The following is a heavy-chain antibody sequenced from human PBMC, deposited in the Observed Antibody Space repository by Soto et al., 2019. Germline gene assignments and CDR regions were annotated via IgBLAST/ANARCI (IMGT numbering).Heavy chain of an antibody. J-gene: IGHJ4*02. CDR2: ISSSSSYI. D-gene: IGHD4-17*01. CDR1: GFTFSSYS. CDR3: AKDLPDMTTVTYFDY. Sequence: GGPLRLSCAASGFTFSSYSMNWVRKAPGKGLEWVSSISSSSSYIYYADSVKGRFTISRDNSKNPLYLQMNSLRAEDTAVYYCAKDLPDMTTVTYFDYWGQGTLVTVSS. V-gene: IGHV3-21*04.